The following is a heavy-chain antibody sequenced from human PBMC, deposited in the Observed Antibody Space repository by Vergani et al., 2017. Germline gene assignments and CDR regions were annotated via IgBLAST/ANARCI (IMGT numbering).Heavy chain of an antibody. J-gene: IGHJ4*02. V-gene: IGHV3-21*01. CDR1: GFTFSSYS. Sequence: EVQLVESGGGLVKPGGSLRLSCAASGFTFSSYSMNWVRQAPGQGLEWVSSISSSSSYIYYADSVNGRVTISRDNAKNSLYLQMNSLRAEDTAVYYCARDLFYYDRRGYYSGFFDYWGQGTLVTVSS. CDR2: ISSSSSYI. CDR3: ARDLFYYDRRGYYSGFFDY. D-gene: IGHD3-22*01.